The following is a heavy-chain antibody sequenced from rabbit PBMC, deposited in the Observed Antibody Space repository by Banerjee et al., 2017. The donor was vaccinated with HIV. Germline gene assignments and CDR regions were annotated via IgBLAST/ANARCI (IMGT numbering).Heavy chain of an antibody. V-gene: IGHV1S40*01. CDR1: GFDLSSYYY. CDR3: ARAGYAGYLSAYVPFKL. J-gene: IGHJ4*01. CDR2: IYAGSSGST. Sequence: QQLVESGGGLVKPGASLTLTCTASGFDLSSYYYMCWVRQAPGKGLEWIACIYAGSSGSTYYASWAKGRFTISKTSSTTVTLQMTSLTAADTATYFCARAGYAGYLSAYVPFKLWGPGTLVTVS. D-gene: IGHD7-1*01.